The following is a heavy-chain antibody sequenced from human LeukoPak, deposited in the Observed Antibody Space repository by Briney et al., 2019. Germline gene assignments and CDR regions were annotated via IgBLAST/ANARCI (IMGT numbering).Heavy chain of an antibody. J-gene: IGHJ4*02. CDR2: ISGYNGNT. D-gene: IGHD6-13*01. Sequence: ASVRVSCKASGYSFTNYGSSWVRQAPGQGLEWMGGISGYNGNTKYAQNIQGRVTMTTDSSTTTAYMELRSLGYDDTAVYYCARDGVADGSWSQFDYWGQGTLLTVSS. CDR3: ARDGVADGSWSQFDY. V-gene: IGHV1-18*01. CDR1: GYSFTNYG.